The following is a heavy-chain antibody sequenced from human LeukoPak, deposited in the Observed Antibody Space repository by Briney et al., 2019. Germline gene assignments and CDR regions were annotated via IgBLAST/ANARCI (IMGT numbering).Heavy chain of an antibody. D-gene: IGHD1-1*01. J-gene: IGHJ5*02. CDR2: INPSGGST. V-gene: IGHV1-46*01. CDR3: AREETNPEEKNWFDP. CDR1: GYTFTGYY. Sequence: GASVKVSCKASGYTFTGYYMHWVRQAPGQGLEWMGIINPSGGSTSYAQKFQGRVTMTRDTSTSTVYMELSSLRSEDTAVYYCAREETNPEEKNWFDPWGQGTLVTVSS.